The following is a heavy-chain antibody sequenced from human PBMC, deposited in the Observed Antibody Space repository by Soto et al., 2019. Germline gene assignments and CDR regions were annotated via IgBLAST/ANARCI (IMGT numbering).Heavy chain of an antibody. D-gene: IGHD4-17*01. CDR1: GGSISSGGYC. CDR2: IYYSGST. J-gene: IGHJ5*02. Sequence: PSETLSLTCTVSGGSISSGGYCWSWIRQHPGKGLEWIGYIYYSGSTYYNPSLKSRVTISVDTSKNQFSLKLSSVTAADTAVYYCARSEGGGLRISLVWFDPWGQGTLVTVSS. V-gene: IGHV4-31*03. CDR3: ARSEGGGLRISLVWFDP.